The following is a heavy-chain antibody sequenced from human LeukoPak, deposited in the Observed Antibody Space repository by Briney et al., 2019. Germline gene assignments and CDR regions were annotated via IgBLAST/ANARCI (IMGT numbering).Heavy chain of an antibody. J-gene: IGHJ4*02. CDR1: GGSFGGYY. CDR2: INHSGST. Sequence: SETLSLTCAVYGGSFGGYYWSWIRQPPGKGLEWIGEINHSGSTNYNPSLKSRVTISVDTSKNQFSLKLSSVTAADTAVYYCARVRGNRGKYFDYWGQGTLVTVSS. V-gene: IGHV4-34*01. D-gene: IGHD3-16*01. CDR3: ARVRGNRGKYFDY.